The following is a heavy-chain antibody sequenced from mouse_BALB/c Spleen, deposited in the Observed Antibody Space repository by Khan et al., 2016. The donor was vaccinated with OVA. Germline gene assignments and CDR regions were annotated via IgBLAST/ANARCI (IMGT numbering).Heavy chain of an antibody. V-gene: IGHV3-2*02. Sequence: EVQLQESGPGLVKPSQSLSLICTVTGYSITSDYAWNWIRQFPGNKLEWMGFISYSGNTKYNPSLKSRISITRDTSKNQFFLQLNSVTTEDTATYYWARVYWGEVDYWGQGTTLTVSS. CDR2: ISYSGNT. CDR3: ARVYWGEVDY. CDR1: GYSITSDYA. J-gene: IGHJ2*01. D-gene: IGHD1-1*01.